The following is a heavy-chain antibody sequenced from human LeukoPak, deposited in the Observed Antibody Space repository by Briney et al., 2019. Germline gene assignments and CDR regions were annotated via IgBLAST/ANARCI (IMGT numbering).Heavy chain of an antibody. D-gene: IGHD3-22*01. CDR2: IRSKAYGGTT. CDR3: TRVIPKYYYDSSGYAGDY. V-gene: IGHV3-49*04. J-gene: IGHJ4*02. CDR1: GFTFGDYA. Sequence: PGGSLRLSCTASGFTFGDYAMSWVRQAPGKGLEWVGFIRSKAYGGTTEYAASVKGRFTISRDDSKSIAYLQMNSLKTEDTAVYYCTRVIPKYYYDSSGYAGDYWGQGTLVTVSS.